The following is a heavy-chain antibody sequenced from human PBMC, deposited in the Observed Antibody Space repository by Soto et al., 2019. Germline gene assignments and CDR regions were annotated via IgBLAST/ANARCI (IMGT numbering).Heavy chain of an antibody. V-gene: IGHV4-31*03. D-gene: IGHD3-22*01. J-gene: IGHJ4*02. CDR2: IYYSGST. CDR3: ARALRDYYDSSGRFDY. CDR1: GGSISSGGYY. Sequence: SETLSLTCTVSGGSISSGGYYWSWIRQHPGKGLEWIGYIYYSGSTYYNPSLKSRVTISVDTPKNRFSLKLSSVTAADTAVYYCARALRDYYDSSGRFDYWGQGTLVTVSS.